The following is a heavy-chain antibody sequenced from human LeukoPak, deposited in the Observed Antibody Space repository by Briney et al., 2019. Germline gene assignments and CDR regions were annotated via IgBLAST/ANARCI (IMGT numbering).Heavy chain of an antibody. V-gene: IGHV1-18*01. Sequence: GASVKVSCKASGYTFTSYGISWVRQAPGQGLEWMGWISAYNGNTNYAQKLQGRVTMTTDTSTSTAYMELRSLRSDDTAVYYCAREGLSSSWYADFQHWGQGTLVTVSS. D-gene: IGHD6-13*01. J-gene: IGHJ1*01. CDR1: GYTFTSYG. CDR2: ISAYNGNT. CDR3: AREGLSSSWYADFQH.